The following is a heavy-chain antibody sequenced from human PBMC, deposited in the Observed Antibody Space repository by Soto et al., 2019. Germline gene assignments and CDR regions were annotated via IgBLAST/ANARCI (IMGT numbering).Heavy chain of an antibody. D-gene: IGHD6-6*01. V-gene: IGHV4-61*01. CDR3: ARERPDGARLDP. CDR1: GGSVSSGSYY. Sequence: LSLTCTVSGGSVSSGSYYWSWIRQPPGKGLEWIGYIYYSGSTNYNPSLKSRVTISVDTSKNQFSLKLSSVTAADTAVYYCARERPDGARLDPWGQGTLVTVSS. CDR2: IYYSGST. J-gene: IGHJ5*02.